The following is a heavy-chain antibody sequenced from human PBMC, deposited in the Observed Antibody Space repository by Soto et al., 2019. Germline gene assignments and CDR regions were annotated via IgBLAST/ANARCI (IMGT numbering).Heavy chain of an antibody. CDR2: INPGNGNT. V-gene: IGHV1-3*01. Sequence: QVQFVQSGAEVKKPGASVKASCKASGYTFSSYAMHWVRQAPGQRLEWMGWINPGNGNTKYSQKFQGRVTITRDTSASTAYMELSSLRSEDTAVYYCARTTNYYDMDVWGQGTTVTVSS. CDR1: GYTFSSYA. J-gene: IGHJ6*02. CDR3: ARTTNYYDMDV. D-gene: IGHD3-10*01.